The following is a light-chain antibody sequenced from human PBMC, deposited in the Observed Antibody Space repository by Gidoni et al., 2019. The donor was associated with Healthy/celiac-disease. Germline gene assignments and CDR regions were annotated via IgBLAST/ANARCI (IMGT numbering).Light chain of an antibody. CDR2: EVS. V-gene: IGLV2-14*01. Sequence: SALTPPASASGSPGQSITISCTGTSSDVGGYNYVSWYQQHPGKAPKLMIYEVSNRPSGVSNRFSGSKSGNTASLTISGLQAEDEADYYCSSYTSSSTLVFGTGTKVTVL. CDR3: SSYTSSSTLV. J-gene: IGLJ1*01. CDR1: SSDVGGYNY.